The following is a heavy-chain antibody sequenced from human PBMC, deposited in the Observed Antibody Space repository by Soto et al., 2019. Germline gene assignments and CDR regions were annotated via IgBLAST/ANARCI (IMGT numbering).Heavy chain of an antibody. V-gene: IGHV3-11*01. CDR2: ISSSSGTI. CDR3: ARGTYRSKTDFDY. J-gene: IGHJ4*02. CDR1: GFTFSDYY. D-gene: IGHD6-13*01. Sequence: ESGGGLVKPGGSLRLSCAASGFTFSDYYMTWIHQAPGSGLEWVSYISSSSGTISYANSVKGRFTISRDNAQNSLYLQMTSLRAEDTAVYYCARGTYRSKTDFDYWGQGTLVTVSS.